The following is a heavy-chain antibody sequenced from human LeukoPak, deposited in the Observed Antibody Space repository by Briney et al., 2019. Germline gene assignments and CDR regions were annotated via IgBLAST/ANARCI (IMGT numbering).Heavy chain of an antibody. V-gene: IGHV3-30*04. CDR3: ARVQKSRKSVASAVDC. Sequence: GGSLRLSCAASGFTFSSYVMHWVRQAPGKGLEWVAIISYDGSNEYYADSVKGRFSISRDNAKNSLYLQMNSLRAEDTAVYYCARVQKSRKSVASAVDCWGQGTVVIVSS. CDR2: ISYDGSNE. D-gene: IGHD5-12*01. CDR1: GFTFSSYV. J-gene: IGHJ4*02.